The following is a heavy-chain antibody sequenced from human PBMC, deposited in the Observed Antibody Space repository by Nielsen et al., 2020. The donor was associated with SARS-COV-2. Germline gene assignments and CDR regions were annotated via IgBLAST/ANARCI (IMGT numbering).Heavy chain of an antibody. CDR1: GFSFRTSW. CDR2: INPDGSMK. D-gene: IGHD1-1*01. Sequence: GESLKISCAASGFSFRTSWMNWVRQGPGKRLEWVANINPDGSMKRHVDSVMGRFTISRDNARDSLYLQMNNLRAEGTAIYYCLQGGASWGQGTLVTVSS. CDR3: LQGGAS. V-gene: IGHV3-7*05. J-gene: IGHJ5*02.